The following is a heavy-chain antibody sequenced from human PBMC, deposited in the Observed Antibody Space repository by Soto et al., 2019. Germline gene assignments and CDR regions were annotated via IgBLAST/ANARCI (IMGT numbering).Heavy chain of an antibody. D-gene: IGHD3-10*01. Sequence: QVQLVQSGAEVKKPGASVKVSCKASGYTFTSYDINWVRQATGQGLEWMGWMNPNSGNTGYAQKFQGRVTMTRNTSISTAYMGLSSLRSEDTAVYYCAGGGGYYGSGSSNYFDYWGQGTLVTVSS. CDR3: AGGGGYYGSGSSNYFDY. CDR2: MNPNSGNT. J-gene: IGHJ4*02. V-gene: IGHV1-8*01. CDR1: GYTFTSYD.